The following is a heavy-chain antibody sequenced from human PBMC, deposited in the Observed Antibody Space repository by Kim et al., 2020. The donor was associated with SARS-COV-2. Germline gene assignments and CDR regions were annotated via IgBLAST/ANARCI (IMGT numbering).Heavy chain of an antibody. CDR2: ISGGADHI. CDR3: ARGWQSAARGYWFDP. D-gene: IGHD6-6*01. CDR1: GFTFSDYY. J-gene: IGHJ5*02. V-gene: IGHV3-11*01. Sequence: GGSLRLSCAASGFTFSDYYMSWIRQAPGKGLEWISYISGGADHIYYGDSVKGRFTISRDNAKKSLYLQMNSLRAEDTAVYHCARGWQSAARGYWFDPWG.